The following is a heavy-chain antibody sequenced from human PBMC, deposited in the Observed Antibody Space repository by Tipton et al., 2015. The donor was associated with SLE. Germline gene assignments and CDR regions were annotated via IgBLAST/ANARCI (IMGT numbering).Heavy chain of an antibody. D-gene: IGHD1-26*01. Sequence: SLRLSCAASGFTFSSYAMSWVRQAPGKGLEWVSAISGSGGSTYYADSVKGRFTMSRDNSMNTLSLQMNSLRAEDTAVYYCAREGTISGGNYLGAFDIWGQGTMVTVSS. CDR3: AREGTISGGNYLGAFDI. V-gene: IGHV3-23*01. CDR2: ISGSGGST. CDR1: GFTFSSYA. J-gene: IGHJ3*02.